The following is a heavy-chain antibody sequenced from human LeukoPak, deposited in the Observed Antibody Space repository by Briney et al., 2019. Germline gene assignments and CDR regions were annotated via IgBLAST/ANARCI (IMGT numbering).Heavy chain of an antibody. J-gene: IGHJ4*02. Sequence: GGSLRLSCTASGFTFSNHGMHWVRQAPGKGLEWVAFIRYDGITKYYADSVKGRFTISRDNSKNTLYLQMNTLIADDTAVYYCAKGVKQIVVMTAQHYLDYWGQGTLVTVSS. D-gene: IGHD2-21*02. CDR3: AKGVKQIVVMTAQHYLDY. V-gene: IGHV3-30*02. CDR1: GFTFSNHG. CDR2: IRYDGITK.